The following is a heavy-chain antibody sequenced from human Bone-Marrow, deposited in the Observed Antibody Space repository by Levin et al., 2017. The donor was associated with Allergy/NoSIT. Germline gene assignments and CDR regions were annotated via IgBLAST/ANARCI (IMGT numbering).Heavy chain of an antibody. V-gene: IGHV4-31*03. CDR1: FFSLISGTYY. J-gene: IGHJ6*03. CDR2: IYYSGNT. Sequence: SYTLSLTFTFSFFSLISGTYYWSWIRQHPGKGLEWIGYIYYSGNTYYNPSLKSRVAISVDTSKNQFSLKVTSLTAADTAVYYCASGPYGSGSYQTHPPYYYYYLDVWGKGTTVTVSS. CDR3: ASGPYGSGSYQTHPPYYYYYLDV. D-gene: IGHD3-10*01.